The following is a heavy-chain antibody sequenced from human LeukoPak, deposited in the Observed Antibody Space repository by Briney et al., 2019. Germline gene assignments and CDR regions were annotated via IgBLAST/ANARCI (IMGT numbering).Heavy chain of an antibody. CDR1: GGSISSSSYY. D-gene: IGHD5-12*01. CDR2: IYYSGST. J-gene: IGHJ4*02. Sequence: SETLSLTCTVSGGSISSSSYYWGWIRQPPGKGLEWIGSIYYSGSTYYNPSLKSRVTISVDTSKNQFSLKLSSVTAADTAVYYCARPVATPTDPFDYWGQGTLVTVSS. V-gene: IGHV4-39*07. CDR3: ARPVATPTDPFDY.